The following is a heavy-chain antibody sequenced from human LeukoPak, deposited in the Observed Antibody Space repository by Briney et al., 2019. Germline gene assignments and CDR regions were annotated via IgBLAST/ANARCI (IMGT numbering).Heavy chain of an antibody. V-gene: IGHV3-23*01. D-gene: IGHD1-1*01. Sequence: GGSLRLSCAASGFTFDDYGMSWVRQAPGKGLEWVSAISTSGGNTYYGDSVKGRFTISRDNSQDTLYLQMTSLRAEDTAIYYCARSPTDNSREGVDYWGQGTLVTVSS. CDR1: GFTFDDYG. CDR2: ISTSGGNT. J-gene: IGHJ4*02. CDR3: ARSPTDNSREGVDY.